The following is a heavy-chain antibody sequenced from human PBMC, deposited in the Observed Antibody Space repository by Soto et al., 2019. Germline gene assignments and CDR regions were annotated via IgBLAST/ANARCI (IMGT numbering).Heavy chain of an antibody. CDR1: GFSFSTYS. CDR3: ARDVPNWSFDS. D-gene: IGHD1-20*01. V-gene: IGHV3-21*03. J-gene: IGHJ4*02. Sequence: EVQLVESGGGLVKPGGSLRLSCAASGFSFSTYSMNWVRQAPGKGLEWVSSIIGSSTYIFYADSVKGRFTISRDNAKNSLYLEANSLRAEDIAVYYCARDVPNWSFDSWGQGTLVTVSS. CDR2: IIGSSTYI.